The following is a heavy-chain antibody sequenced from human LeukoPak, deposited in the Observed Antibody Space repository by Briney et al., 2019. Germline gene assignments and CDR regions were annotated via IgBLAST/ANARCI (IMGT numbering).Heavy chain of an antibody. CDR3: ASLYYYDNGGYYLGSRHFHH. V-gene: IGHV1-69*06. CDR1: GGTFSSYA. J-gene: IGHJ1*01. CDR2: IIPIFGTA. D-gene: IGHD3-22*01. Sequence: ASVKVSCKASGGTFSSYAISWVRQAPGQGLEWMGGIIPIFGTANYAQKFQGRVTITADKSTSTAYMELSSLRSEDTAVYYCASLYYYDNGGYYLGSRHFHHWGQGTLVTVSS.